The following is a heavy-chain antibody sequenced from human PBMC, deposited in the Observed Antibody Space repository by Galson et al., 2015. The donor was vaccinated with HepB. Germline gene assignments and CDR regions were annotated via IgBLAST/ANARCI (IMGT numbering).Heavy chain of an antibody. CDR2: IYSGGST. J-gene: IGHJ6*02. V-gene: IGHV3-66*01. D-gene: IGHD6-19*01. CDR3: ARAILSLRIAVAGPVYGMDV. Sequence: SLRLSCAASGFTVSSNYMSWVRQAPGEGLEWVSVIYSGGSTYYADSVKGRFTISRDNSKNTLYLQVNSLRAEDTAVYYCARAILSLRIAVAGPVYGMDVWGQGTTVTVSS. CDR1: GFTVSSNY.